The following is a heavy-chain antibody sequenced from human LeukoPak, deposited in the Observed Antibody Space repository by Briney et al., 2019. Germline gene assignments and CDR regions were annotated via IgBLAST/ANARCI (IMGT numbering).Heavy chain of an antibody. CDR3: ARRGRSSNYFDY. V-gene: IGHV5-51*01. D-gene: IGHD6-6*01. CDR2: IYPGDSDN. Sequence: GESLKIPGKGPGYRFTTYWIGWVRQMPGKGLEGMGIIYPGDSDNRYNPSFQAQVTMSADKSISTAYLQWSSLKASDTAMYYCARRGRSSNYFDYWGQGTLVTVSS. J-gene: IGHJ4*02. CDR1: GYRFTTYW.